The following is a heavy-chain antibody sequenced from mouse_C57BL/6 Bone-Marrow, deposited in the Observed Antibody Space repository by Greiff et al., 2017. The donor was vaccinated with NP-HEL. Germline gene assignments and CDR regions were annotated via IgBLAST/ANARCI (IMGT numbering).Heavy chain of an antibody. CDR1: GYTFTSYG. D-gene: IGHD1-1*01. J-gene: IGHJ3*01. CDR2: IYPRSGNT. Sequence: LQESGAELARPGASVKLSCKASGYTFTSYGISWVKQRTGQGLEWIGEIYPRSGNTYYNEKFKGKATLTADKSSSTAYMELRSLTSEDSAVYFCARLRSFAYWGQGTLVTVSA. V-gene: IGHV1-81*01. CDR3: ARLRSFAY.